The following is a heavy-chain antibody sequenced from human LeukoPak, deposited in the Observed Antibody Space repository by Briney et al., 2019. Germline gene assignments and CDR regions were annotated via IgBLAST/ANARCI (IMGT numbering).Heavy chain of an antibody. CDR2: ISGGGGT. CDR3: ARGRSSGSYCFDY. CDR1: GFTSSNYA. V-gene: IGHV3-23*01. Sequence: GGSLRLSCAASGFTSSNYAMNWVRQAPGKGLQWVSSISGGGGTYYADSVKGRFTISRDSSTNTVYLQMNSLRAEDTAIYYCARGRSSGSYCFDYWGQGTLLTVSS. J-gene: IGHJ4*02. D-gene: IGHD1-26*01.